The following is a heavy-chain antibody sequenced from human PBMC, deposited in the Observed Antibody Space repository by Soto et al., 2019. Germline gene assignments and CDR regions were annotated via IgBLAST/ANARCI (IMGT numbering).Heavy chain of an antibody. J-gene: IGHJ4*02. CDR1: GGSISSYY. D-gene: IGHD4-17*01. CDR3: ARQDYGNYVVDY. CDR2: IYYSGST. Sequence: QVQLQESGPGLVKPSETLSLTCTVSGGSISSYYWSWIRQPPGKGLEWIGYIYYSGSTNYNPSLKSRVTISVDTSKNQFSLKLSSVTAADTAVYYCARQDYGNYVVDYWGQGTLVTVSS. V-gene: IGHV4-59*08.